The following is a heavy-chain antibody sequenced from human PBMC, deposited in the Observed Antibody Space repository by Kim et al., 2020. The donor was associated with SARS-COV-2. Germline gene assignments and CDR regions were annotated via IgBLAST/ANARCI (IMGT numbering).Heavy chain of an antibody. J-gene: IGHJ4*02. CDR2: NK. V-gene: IGHV3-30*01. CDR3: ASSSTSCYNY. Sequence: NKYYADSVKGRFTISRDNSKNTLYLQMNSLRAEDTAVYYCASSSTSCYNYWGQGTLVTVSS. D-gene: IGHD2-2*02.